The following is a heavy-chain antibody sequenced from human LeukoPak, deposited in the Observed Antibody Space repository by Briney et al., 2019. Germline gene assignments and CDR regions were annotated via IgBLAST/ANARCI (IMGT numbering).Heavy chain of an antibody. CDR2: ISSSSSYI. CDR3: ARAYYDILTGYLNWFDP. Sequence: GSLRLSCAASGFTFSSYSMNWVRQAPGKGLEWVSSISSSSSYIYYADSVKGRFTISRDNAKNSLYLQMNSLRAEDTAVYYCARAYYDILTGYLNWFDPWGQGTLVTVSS. J-gene: IGHJ5*02. CDR1: GFTFSSYS. V-gene: IGHV3-21*01. D-gene: IGHD3-9*01.